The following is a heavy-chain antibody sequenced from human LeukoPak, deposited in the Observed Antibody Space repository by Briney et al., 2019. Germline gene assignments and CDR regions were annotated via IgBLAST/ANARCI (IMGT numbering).Heavy chain of an antibody. D-gene: IGHD7-27*01. CDR1: GFSFGHYG. CDR3: TRGGIWGRRYFDL. J-gene: IGHJ2*01. CDR2: ISTIGHGGTP. V-gene: IGHV3-49*04. Sequence: LGGSLRLSCTDSGFSFGHYGMTWVRQAPGKGLEWVAFISTIGHGGTPEYAASVKGRFIISRDDSKSIGYLHMNGLKTEDTAVYYCTRGGIWGRRYFDLRGRGTLVTVSS.